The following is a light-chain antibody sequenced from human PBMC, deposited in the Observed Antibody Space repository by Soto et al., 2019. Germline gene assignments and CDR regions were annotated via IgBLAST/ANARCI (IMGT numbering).Light chain of an antibody. Sequence: DLVMTQSPDSLAVSLGERATINCRSSQSALYSSYNNNYLSWYQQKPGQPPKLLIYWASTRESGVPDRFSGSGSGTDFTLTISSLQAEDVAVYYCQQYYSTPLTFGGGTKVDIK. CDR3: QQYYSTPLT. CDR1: QSALYSSYNNNY. CDR2: WAS. J-gene: IGKJ4*01. V-gene: IGKV4-1*01.